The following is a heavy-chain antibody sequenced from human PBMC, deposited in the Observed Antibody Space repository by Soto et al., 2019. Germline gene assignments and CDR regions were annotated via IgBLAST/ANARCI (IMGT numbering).Heavy chain of an antibody. J-gene: IGHJ6*02. CDR1: DDSSSSYK. Sequence: QVQLQESGPGLVKPSETRSLTCTVSDDSSSSYKWSWIRQPPGMRLEWIGYIDSNGGTSYNPSLQSRVTISIDTSTKQFSLKLSSVTAADTAVYYCVRQGFGRLHGLVDVWGQGTKVTVSS. D-gene: IGHD3-10*01. V-gene: IGHV4-59*08. CDR2: IDSNGGT. CDR3: VRQGFGRLHGLVDV.